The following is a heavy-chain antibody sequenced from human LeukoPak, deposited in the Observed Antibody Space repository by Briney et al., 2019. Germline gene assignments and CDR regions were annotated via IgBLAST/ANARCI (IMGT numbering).Heavy chain of an antibody. CDR1: GFTFSSYG. Sequence: GGSLRLSCAASGFTFSSYGMHWVRQAPGKGLEWVAVIWYDGSNKYYADSVKGRFTISRDNSKNTLYLQMNSLRAEDTAVYCCARDSGYYGSANYFDYWGQGTLVTVSS. J-gene: IGHJ4*02. CDR2: IWYDGSNK. V-gene: IGHV3-33*01. CDR3: ARDSGYYGSANYFDY. D-gene: IGHD3-10*01.